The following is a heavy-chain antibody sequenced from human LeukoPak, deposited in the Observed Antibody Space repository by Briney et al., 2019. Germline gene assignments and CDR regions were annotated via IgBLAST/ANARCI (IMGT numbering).Heavy chain of an antibody. CDR1: GYTFTGYY. V-gene: IGHV1-2*02. CDR3: ARVLGSSDY. Sequence: ASVKVSCKASGYTFTGYYMHWVRQAPGQGLEWMGWINPNSGGTNYAQKFQGRVTMTEDTSTDTAYMELRSLRSDDTAVYYCARVLGSSDYWGQGTLVTVSS. CDR2: INPNSGGT. J-gene: IGHJ4*02. D-gene: IGHD6-6*01.